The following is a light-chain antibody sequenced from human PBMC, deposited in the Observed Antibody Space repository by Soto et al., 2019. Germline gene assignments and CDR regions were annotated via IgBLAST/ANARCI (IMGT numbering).Light chain of an antibody. CDR1: QSISSD. CDR3: QHYNSWPHS. V-gene: IGKV3-15*01. Sequence: ETVLTQSPAILSVSLGERATFSCRASQSISSDLAWYQQKPGQVPRLLIYGASTRATGIPARFSGSGSGTDFTLTISGLQSEDFALYHCQHYNSWPHSFGQGNTLEI. J-gene: IGKJ2*01. CDR2: GAS.